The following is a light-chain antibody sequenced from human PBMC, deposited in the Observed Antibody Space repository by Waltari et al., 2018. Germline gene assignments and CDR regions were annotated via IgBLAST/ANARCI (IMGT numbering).Light chain of an antibody. Sequence: DVVMTQSPDSLTASLGERSTINCPSSHSILSGSNNESYLAWYQHKPGQPPKLLIYWASIRASGVPDRFSGSGSGTDFTLTISSLQTEDVAVYYCQMYYSTPPRYFFGQGTKLEIK. CDR3: QMYYSTPPRYF. CDR2: WAS. V-gene: IGKV4-1*01. J-gene: IGKJ2*01. CDR1: HSILSGSNNESY.